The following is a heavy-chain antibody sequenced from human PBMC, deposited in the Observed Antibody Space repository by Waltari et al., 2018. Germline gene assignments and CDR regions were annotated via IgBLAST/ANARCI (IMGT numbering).Heavy chain of an antibody. J-gene: IGHJ6*02. CDR2: SNHAGYT. CDR3: VRLEDCTGPGGHCYAGDPFALDV. V-gene: IGHV4-34*02. CDR1: GGSFSGYY. D-gene: IGHD2-21*02. Sequence: QVQLQQWGAGLLQSSETLSLTCAVYGGSFSGYYWGWVRQPPGKGLEWMRGSNHAGYTMHNPALMSRVTMSADTSKSQFSLTLNSVTAAVTAVYYCVRLEDCTGPGGHCYAGDPFALDVWGQGTTVTVSS.